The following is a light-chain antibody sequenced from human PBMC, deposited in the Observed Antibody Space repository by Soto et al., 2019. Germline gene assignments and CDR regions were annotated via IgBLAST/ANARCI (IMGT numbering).Light chain of an antibody. CDR1: SNDVGRYDY. CDR3: CSYAGTHSLG. CDR2: DVS. Sequence: QSALTQPGSVSGSPGQSVTISCTGSSNDVGRYDYVSWYQYHPTKAPKLMIYDVSDRPSGVPDRFSGFKSGNTASLTISGLQAEDEADYYCCSYAGTHSLGFRTGTKLTV. J-gene: IGLJ1*01. V-gene: IGLV2-11*01.